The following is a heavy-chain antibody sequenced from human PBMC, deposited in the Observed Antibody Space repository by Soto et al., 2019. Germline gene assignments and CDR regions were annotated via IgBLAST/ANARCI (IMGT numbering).Heavy chain of an antibody. CDR3: ARDGYCSGGSCPLDY. Sequence: GGSLRLSCAASGFTFSSYSMNWVRQAPGKGLEWVSSISSSSSYIYYADSVKGRFTISRDNANNSLYLQMNSLRAEDTAVYYCARDGYCSGGSCPLDYWGQGTLVTVSS. J-gene: IGHJ4*02. CDR2: ISSSSSYI. V-gene: IGHV3-21*01. D-gene: IGHD2-15*01. CDR1: GFTFSSYS.